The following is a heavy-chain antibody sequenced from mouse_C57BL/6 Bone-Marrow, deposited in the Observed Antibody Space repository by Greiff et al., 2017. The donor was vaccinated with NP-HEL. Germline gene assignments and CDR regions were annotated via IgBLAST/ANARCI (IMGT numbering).Heavy chain of an antibody. V-gene: IGHV1-54*01. CDR2: INPGSGGT. CDR3: AREKGYGLYWYFDV. D-gene: IGHD1-1*01. Sequence: QVQLKESGAELVRPGTSVKVSCKASGYAFTNYLIEWVKQRPGQGLEWIGVINPGSGGTNYNEKFKGKATLTADKSSSTAYMQLSSLTSEDSAVYFCAREKGYGLYWYFDVWGTGTTVTVSS. CDR1: GYAFTNYL. J-gene: IGHJ1*03.